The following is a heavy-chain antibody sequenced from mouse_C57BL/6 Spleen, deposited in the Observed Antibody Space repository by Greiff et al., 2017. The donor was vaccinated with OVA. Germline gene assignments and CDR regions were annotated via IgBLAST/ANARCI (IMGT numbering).Heavy chain of an antibody. CDR3: TESGIDY. CDR1: GFTFSNYW. V-gene: IGHV6-3*01. J-gene: IGHJ2*01. CDR2: IRLKADNYAT. D-gene: IGHD4-1*01. Sequence: DVKLVESGGGLVQPGGSMKLSCVASGFTFSNYWMNWVRQSPEKGLEWVAQIRLKADNYATNYAESVKGRFTISRDDSKSSVYLQMNNLRAEDTGIYYCTESGIDYWGQGTTLTVSS.